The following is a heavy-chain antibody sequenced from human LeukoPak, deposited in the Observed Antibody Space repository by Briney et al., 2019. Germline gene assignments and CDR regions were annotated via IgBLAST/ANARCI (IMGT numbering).Heavy chain of an antibody. V-gene: IGHV1-18*01. CDR1: GYTFTTYG. J-gene: IGHJ5*01. Sequence: GPSVKVSCKASGYTFTTYGITWVRQAPGQGPEWMGWISVYHGYANYAQNLQGRVTMTTDTSTSTAYMELRSLRSDDTAVYYCARDMIASRPNWFDSWGQGTLVTVSS. D-gene: IGHD6-6*01. CDR3: ARDMIASRPNWFDS. CDR2: ISVYHGYA.